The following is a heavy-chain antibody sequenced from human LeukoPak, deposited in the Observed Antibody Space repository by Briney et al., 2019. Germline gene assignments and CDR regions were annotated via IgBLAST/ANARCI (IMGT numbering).Heavy chain of an antibody. V-gene: IGHV4-59*01. Sequence: PSETLSLTCTVSGASISSYYWSWIRQTPGKGLEWIGYIYYSGSTKYNPSLKSRVTISVDTSNNQFSLKLSFVTAADTAVYYCAKGPLLWDWGQGTLVTVSS. CDR1: GASISSYY. D-gene: IGHD2/OR15-2a*01. J-gene: IGHJ4*02. CDR3: AKGPLLWD. CDR2: IYYSGST.